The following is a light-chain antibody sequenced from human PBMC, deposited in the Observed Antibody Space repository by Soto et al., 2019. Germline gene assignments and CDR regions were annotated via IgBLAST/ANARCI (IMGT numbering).Light chain of an antibody. CDR2: GAS. CDR3: QQYNNWPFIT. J-gene: IGKJ5*01. Sequence: EIVLTQSPATLSLSPWERATLSCRASETIRGLLAWYQQRPGQPPRLLIYGASSRATGIPVRFSGSGSGTEFTLTISSLQSEDFAVYYCQQYNNWPFITFGQGTRLEIK. V-gene: IGKV3-15*01. CDR1: ETIRGL.